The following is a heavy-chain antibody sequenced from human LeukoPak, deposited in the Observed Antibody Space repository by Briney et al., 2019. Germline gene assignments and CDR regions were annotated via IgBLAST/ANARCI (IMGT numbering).Heavy chain of an antibody. CDR2: FDPEDGET. V-gene: IGHV1-24*01. CDR1: GYTLTKLS. D-gene: IGHD1-26*01. J-gene: IGHJ6*03. CDR3: ATGTIVGARYYYYYMDV. Sequence: ASVKVSCKVSGYTLTKLSMHWVRQAPGKGLEWMGGFDPEDGETIYAQKFQGRVTMTEDTSTDTAYMELSSQRSEDTAVYYCATGTIVGARYYYYYMDVWGKGTTVTVSS.